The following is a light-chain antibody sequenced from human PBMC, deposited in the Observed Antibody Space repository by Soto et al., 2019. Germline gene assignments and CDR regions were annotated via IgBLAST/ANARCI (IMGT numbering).Light chain of an antibody. CDR3: QQYYSYWT. CDR1: QSISSY. J-gene: IGKJ1*01. Sequence: DIHMTRSPSSLSASVGDRVTITCRASQSISSYLNWYQQKPGKAPKLLIFDASTLENGVPARFSGSRSGPEFSLTISRLQPDDFATYYCQQYYSYWTFGQGTKVDIK. V-gene: IGKV1-5*01. CDR2: DAS.